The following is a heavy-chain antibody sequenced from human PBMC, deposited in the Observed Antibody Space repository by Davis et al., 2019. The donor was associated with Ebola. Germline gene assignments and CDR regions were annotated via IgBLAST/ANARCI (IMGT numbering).Heavy chain of an antibody. J-gene: IGHJ4*02. V-gene: IGHV4-59*08. CDR2: IYYSGST. D-gene: IGHD3-22*01. Sequence: GSLRLSCTVSGGSISSYYWSWIRQPPGKGLEWIGYIYYSGSTNYNPSLKSRVTISVDTSKNQFSLKLSSVTAADTAVYYCARLNYYDTSDYWGQGTLVTVSS. CDR3: ARLNYYDTSDY. CDR1: GGSISSYY.